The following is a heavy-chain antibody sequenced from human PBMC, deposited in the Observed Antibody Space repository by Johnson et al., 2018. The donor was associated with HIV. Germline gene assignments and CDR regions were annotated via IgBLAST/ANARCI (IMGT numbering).Heavy chain of an antibody. CDR3: ARDSRAFDI. V-gene: IGHV3-33*01. Sequence: HWVRQAPGKGLQWVAAIWYDGSNKYYVDFVKGRFTISRDNAKNSLYLQMNSLRAEDTAVYYCARDSRAFDIWGQGTMVTVSS. CDR2: IWYDGSNK. J-gene: IGHJ3*02.